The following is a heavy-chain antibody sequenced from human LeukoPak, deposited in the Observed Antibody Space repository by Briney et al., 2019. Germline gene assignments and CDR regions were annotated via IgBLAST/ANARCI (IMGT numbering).Heavy chain of an antibody. CDR2: ISSSSSYI. D-gene: IGHD4-17*01. V-gene: IGHV3-21*01. CDR3: ARDGDYGDYGPPHDY. J-gene: IGHJ4*02. CDR1: GFTFSSYS. Sequence: GGSLRLSCAASGFTFSSYSMNRLRQAPGKGLEWVSSISSSSSYIYYADSVKGRFTIYRDNAKNSLYLQMNSLRAEDTAVYYCARDGDYGDYGPPHDYWGQGTLVAVSS.